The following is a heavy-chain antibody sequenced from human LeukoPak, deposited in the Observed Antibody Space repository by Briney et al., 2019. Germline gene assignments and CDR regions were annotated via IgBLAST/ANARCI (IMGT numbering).Heavy chain of an antibody. V-gene: IGHV4-4*07. Sequence: SETLSLTCTVSGGSISSSYWSWIRQPAGKGLEWIGRVYTSGSTNYNYNPSLKSRLTMSVDTSKNQFSLKLRSVTAADTAVYYCAKVTVTGTLLNWGQGTLVTVSS. D-gene: IGHD6-19*01. J-gene: IGHJ4*02. CDR2: VYTSGST. CDR3: AKVTVTGTLLN. CDR1: GGSISSSY.